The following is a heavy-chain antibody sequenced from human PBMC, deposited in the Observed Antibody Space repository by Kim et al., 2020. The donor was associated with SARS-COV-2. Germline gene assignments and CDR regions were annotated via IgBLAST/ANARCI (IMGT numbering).Heavy chain of an antibody. CDR3: AKDVAAAGFFDY. Sequence: GYADYVKGRFTISRANAKNSLYLQMNSLRAEDTALYYCAKDVAAAGFFDYWGQGTLVTVSS. V-gene: IGHV3-9*01. D-gene: IGHD6-13*01. J-gene: IGHJ4*02.